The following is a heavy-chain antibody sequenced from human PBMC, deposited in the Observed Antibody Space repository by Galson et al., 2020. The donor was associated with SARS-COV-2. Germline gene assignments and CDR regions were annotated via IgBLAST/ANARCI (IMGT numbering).Heavy chain of an antibody. Sequence: SETLSLTCAVYGGSFSGYYWSWIRQPPGKGLEWIGEINHSGSTNYNPSLKSRVTISVDTSKNQFSLKLSSVTAADTAVYYCARGTHYDILRSGMDVWGKGTTVTISS. D-gene: IGHD3-9*01. J-gene: IGHJ6*03. CDR3: ARGTHYDILRSGMDV. CDR2: INHSGST. CDR1: GGSFSGYY. V-gene: IGHV4-34*01.